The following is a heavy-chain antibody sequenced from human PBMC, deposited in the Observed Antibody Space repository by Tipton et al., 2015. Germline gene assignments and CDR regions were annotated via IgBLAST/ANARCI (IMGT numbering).Heavy chain of an antibody. CDR1: GLTVGSNY. D-gene: IGHD6-13*01. CDR3: ARDMLSAQAAAGIFDS. CDR2: ISSTSTYI. J-gene: IGHJ4*02. Sequence: VQLVQSGGGLIQPGGSLRLSCVVSGLTVGSNYMSWVRQAPGKGLEWVSSISSTSTYIEYADSVKGRFTISRDNAKDSLYLQMNSLGDKDTAVYYCARDMLSAQAAAGIFDSWGQGTLVTVSS. V-gene: IGHV3-21*04.